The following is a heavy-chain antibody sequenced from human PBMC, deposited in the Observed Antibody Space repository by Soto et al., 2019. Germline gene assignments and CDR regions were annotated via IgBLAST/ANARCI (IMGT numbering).Heavy chain of an antibody. CDR2: MNPNSGNT. D-gene: IGHD5-18*01. Sequence: ASVKVSCKASGYTFTSYDINWVRQATGQGLEWMGWMNPNSGNTGYAQKFQGRVTMTRNTSISTAYMELSSLRSEDTAVYYCEREGPLDTAMVSDAFDIWGQGTMVT. V-gene: IGHV1-8*01. J-gene: IGHJ3*02. CDR3: EREGPLDTAMVSDAFDI. CDR1: GYTFTSYD.